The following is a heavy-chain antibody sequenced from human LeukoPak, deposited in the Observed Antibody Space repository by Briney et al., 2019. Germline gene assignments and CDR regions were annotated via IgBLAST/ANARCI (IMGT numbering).Heavy chain of an antibody. V-gene: IGHV1-18*01. D-gene: IGHD5-12*01. CDR2: ISAYNGNT. J-gene: IGHJ4*02. CDR1: GYTFTSYG. CDR3: GAGLASIDLATH. Sequence: ASVRVSCTASGYTFTSYGISWVRQAPGQGLEWMGWISAYNGNTNYAQKLQGRVTMTTDTSKSTAYMELRSLRSDDTAVYYCGAGLASIDLATHWGQGTQVTVSS.